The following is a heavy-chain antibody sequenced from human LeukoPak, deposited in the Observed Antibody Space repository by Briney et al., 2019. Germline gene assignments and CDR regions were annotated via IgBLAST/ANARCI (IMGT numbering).Heavy chain of an antibody. V-gene: IGHV3-23*01. J-gene: IGHJ4*02. CDR1: GFTFSSYA. Sequence: GGSLRLSCAASGFTFSSYAMSWVRQAPGKGLEWVSAISGSGGSTYYADSVKGRFTISRDNSKNTLYLQMNSLRAEDTAVYYCARGPPLYSSSPNPFDYWGQGTLVTVSS. CDR2: ISGSGGST. D-gene: IGHD6-6*01. CDR3: ARGPPLYSSSPNPFDY.